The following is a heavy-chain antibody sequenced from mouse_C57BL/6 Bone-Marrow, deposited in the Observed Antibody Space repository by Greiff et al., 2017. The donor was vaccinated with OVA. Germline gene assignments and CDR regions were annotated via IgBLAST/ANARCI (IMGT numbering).Heavy chain of an antibody. Sequence: QVQLQQSGPELVKPGASVKLSCKASGYSFTSYYIHWVKQRPGQGLEWIGWIYPGSGNTKYNEKFKGKATLTADTSSSTAYMQLSSLTSEDSAVYYWARLYGTYGDYGGQGTTLTVSS. CDR3: ARLYGTYGDY. J-gene: IGHJ2*01. D-gene: IGHD2-10*02. CDR1: GYSFTSYY. CDR2: IYPGSGNT. V-gene: IGHV1-66*01.